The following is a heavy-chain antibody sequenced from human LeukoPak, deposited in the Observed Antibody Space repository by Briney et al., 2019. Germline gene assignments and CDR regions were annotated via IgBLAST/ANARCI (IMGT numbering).Heavy chain of an antibody. J-gene: IGHJ4*02. CDR2: ISYSGST. V-gene: IGHV4-59*01. CDR1: GGSIKTYY. D-gene: IGHD6-25*01. CDR3: AGGAAVSFDS. Sequence: SETLSLTCTVSGGSIKTYYWSWIRQPPGEGLEWIGYISYSGSTNYNPSLKSRVTISVDTSKNQFSLKLSSVTAADTAVCYCAGGAAVSFDSWGQGSLVSVSS.